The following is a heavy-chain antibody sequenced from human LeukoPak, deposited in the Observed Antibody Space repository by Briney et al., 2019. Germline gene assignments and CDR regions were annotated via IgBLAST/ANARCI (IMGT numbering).Heavy chain of an antibody. D-gene: IGHD3-22*01. CDR3: VVGYDRSGYYYYFDY. CDR2: ISGSGGST. Sequence: PGRSLRLSCAASGFSFSSYGMHWVRQAPGKGLEWVSTISGSGGSTYYADSVKGRFTISRDNSKNTLFLQMNSLRAEDTAVYYCVVGYDRSGYYYYFDYWGQGTLVTVSS. CDR1: GFSFSSYG. V-gene: IGHV3-23*01. J-gene: IGHJ4*02.